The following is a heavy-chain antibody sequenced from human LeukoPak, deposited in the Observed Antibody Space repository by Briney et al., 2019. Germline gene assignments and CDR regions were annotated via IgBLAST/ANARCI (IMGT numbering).Heavy chain of an antibody. CDR3: ARTGHDSSDYYYLDY. CDR1: GGSISSSSYY. J-gene: IGHJ4*02. D-gene: IGHD3-22*01. CDR2: IYYSGST. Sequence: SEPLSLTCTVSGGSISSSSYYWGWIRQPPGKGLEWIGSIYYSGSTYYNPSLKSRVTISVDTSKNQFSLKLSSVTAADTAVYYCARTGHDSSDYYYLDYWGQGTLVTVSS. V-gene: IGHV4-39*01.